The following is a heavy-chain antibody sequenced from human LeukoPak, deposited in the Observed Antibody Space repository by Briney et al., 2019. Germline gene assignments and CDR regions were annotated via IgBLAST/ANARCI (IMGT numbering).Heavy chain of an antibody. Sequence: ASVKVSCKASGYTFTSYGISWVRQAPGQGLEWMGWINPNSGGTNYAQKFQGRVTMTRDTSISTAYMELSRLRSDDTAVYYCARVSGSYSYFDYWGQGTLVTVSS. CDR3: ARVSGSYSYFDY. CDR1: GYTFTSYG. J-gene: IGHJ4*02. CDR2: INPNSGGT. D-gene: IGHD1-26*01. V-gene: IGHV1-2*02.